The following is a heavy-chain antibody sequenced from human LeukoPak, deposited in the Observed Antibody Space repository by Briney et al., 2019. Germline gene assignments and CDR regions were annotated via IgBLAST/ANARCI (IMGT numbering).Heavy chain of an antibody. D-gene: IGHD3-16*01. J-gene: IGHJ6*03. CDR1: GFTFSSYE. V-gene: IGHV3-23*01. CDR3: AKAGGFHYYYYMDV. CDR2: ISGSGGST. Sequence: PGGSLRLSCAASGFTFSSYEMNWVRQAPGKGLEWVSGISGSGGSTYYADSVKGRFTISRDNSKNTLYLQMNSLRAEDTAVYYCAKAGGFHYYYYMDVWGKGTTVTISS.